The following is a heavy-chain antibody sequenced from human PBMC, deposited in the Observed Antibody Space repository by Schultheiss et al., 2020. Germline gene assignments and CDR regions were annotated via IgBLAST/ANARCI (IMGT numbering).Heavy chain of an antibody. V-gene: IGHV4-59*01. CDR2: IHYSGST. J-gene: IGHJ4*02. CDR1: GGSISSYY. CDR3: ARGRAAAGGSDYDSSGYYVY. D-gene: IGHD3-22*01. Sequence: SQTLSLTCTVSGGSISSYYWSWIRQPPGKGLEWIGHIHYSGSTTYNASLKSRVTISVDTSKNQFSLKLSSVTAADTAVYYCARGRAAAGGSDYDSSGYYVYWGQGTLVTVSS.